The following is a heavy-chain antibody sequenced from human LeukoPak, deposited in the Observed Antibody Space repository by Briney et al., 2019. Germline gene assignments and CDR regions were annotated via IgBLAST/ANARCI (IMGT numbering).Heavy chain of an antibody. D-gene: IGHD6-6*01. J-gene: IGHJ5*02. CDR3: AKDQLREYSSSSRPHWFDP. Sequence: GGSLRLSCAASGFTFSSYGMHWVRQAPGKGLEWVAVISYDGSNKYYADSVKGRFTISRDNSKNTLYLQMNSLRAEDTAVYYCAKDQLREYSSSSRPHWFDPWGQRTLVTVSS. CDR2: ISYDGSNK. V-gene: IGHV3-30*18. CDR1: GFTFSSYG.